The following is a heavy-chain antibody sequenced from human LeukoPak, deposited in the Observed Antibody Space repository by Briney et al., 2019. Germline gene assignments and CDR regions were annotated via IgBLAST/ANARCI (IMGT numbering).Heavy chain of an antibody. CDR2: ISAYNGNT. CDR3: ARVQARRMTLTNEYYFMDV. CDR1: GYTFTSYG. J-gene: IGHJ6*03. Sequence: ASVKVSCKASGYTFTSYGISWVRQAPGQGLEWMGWISAYNGNTNYAQKLQGRVTMTTDTSTSTAYMELRSLRSDDTAVYYCARVQARRMTLTNEYYFMDVWGKGTAVTVSS. D-gene: IGHD3/OR15-3a*01. V-gene: IGHV1-18*01.